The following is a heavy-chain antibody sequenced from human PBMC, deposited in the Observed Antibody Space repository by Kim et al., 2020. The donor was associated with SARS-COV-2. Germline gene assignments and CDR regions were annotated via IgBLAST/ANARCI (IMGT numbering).Heavy chain of an antibody. V-gene: IGHV3-30*02. J-gene: IGHJ4*02. CDR3: GKEGGFTKVMVVYFFDY. D-gene: IGHD2-15*01. Sequence: VEGRFTLSRDNSKNTVFLQMNSLTTEDTALYYCGKEGGFTKVMVVYFFDYWGQGTLVTVSS.